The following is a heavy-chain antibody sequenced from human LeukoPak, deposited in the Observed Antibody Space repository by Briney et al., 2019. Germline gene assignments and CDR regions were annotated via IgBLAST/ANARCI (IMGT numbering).Heavy chain of an antibody. V-gene: IGHV1-2*02. CDR2: INPNSGGT. D-gene: IGHD3-10*01. J-gene: IGHJ4*02. CDR3: ARGREIHGGSDTKLDDY. CDR1: GYTFTGYY. Sequence: EASVKVSCKASGYTFTGYYMHWVRQAPGQGLEWMGLINPNSGGTNYAQKFQGRVTMTRDTSINTVDMDLSGLTSDDTAVFYCARGREIHGGSDTKLDDYWGQGTLVTVSS.